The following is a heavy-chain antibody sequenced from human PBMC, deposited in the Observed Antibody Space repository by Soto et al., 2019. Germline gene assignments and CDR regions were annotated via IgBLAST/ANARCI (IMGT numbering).Heavy chain of an antibody. CDR2: ISHDGTKK. CDR1: GFTFSSYA. D-gene: IGHD6-19*01. CDR3: AKDYSSGWYDYCDF. J-gene: IGHJ4*02. Sequence: QTGGSLRLSCTTSGFTFSSYAMHWVRQAPGKGLEWVALISHDGTKKYSADSVKGRFTISRDDSKSTLYLQMNNLRAEDTAVYYCAKDYSSGWYDYCDFWGQGTLVTVSS. V-gene: IGHV3-30*18.